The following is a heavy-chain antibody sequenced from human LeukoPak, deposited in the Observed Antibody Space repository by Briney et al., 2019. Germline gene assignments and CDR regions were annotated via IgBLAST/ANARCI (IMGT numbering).Heavy chain of an antibody. CDR2: INDDTP. D-gene: IGHD1-1*01. CDR3: VKEHDLWHEEGNWFDT. CDR1: GLHFNTYS. J-gene: IGHJ5*02. Sequence: GGSLRLSCTTSGLHFNTYSMSWVRRSPGKGLEWVSAINDDTPYYRDSAKARFTFSRHKSKDTLYLQLNSLRAEDTAIYYCVKEHDLWHEEGNWFDTWGQGVLVTVSS. V-gene: IGHV3-23*01.